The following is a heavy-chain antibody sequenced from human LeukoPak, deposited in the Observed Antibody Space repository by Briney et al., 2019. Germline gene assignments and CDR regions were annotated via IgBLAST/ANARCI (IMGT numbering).Heavy chain of an antibody. D-gene: IGHD2-2*01. CDR2: IYYSGST. Sequence: SETLSLTCTVSGGSISSYYWSWVRQPPGKGLEWIGYIYYSGSTNYNPSLTSRVTISVDTSKNQFSLKLSSVTAADTAVYYCARGGDLGYCSSTSCSNWFDPWGQGTLVTVSS. J-gene: IGHJ5*02. CDR3: ARGGDLGYCSSTSCSNWFDP. V-gene: IGHV4-59*01. CDR1: GGSISSYY.